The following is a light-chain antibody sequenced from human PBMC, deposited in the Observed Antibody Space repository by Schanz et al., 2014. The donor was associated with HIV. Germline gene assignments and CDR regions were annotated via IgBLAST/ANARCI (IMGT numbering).Light chain of an antibody. V-gene: IGLV2-14*03. CDR3: SSYTTTSTYV. Sequence: QSALTQPASVSGSPGQSITISCTGTSSDVGGYNYVSWYQQHPGKAPKLMIYDVTNRPSGVSNRFSGSKSGNTASLTISGLQAEDDGDYYCSSYTTTSTYVFGAGTKLTVL. CDR2: DVT. CDR1: SSDVGGYNY. J-gene: IGLJ1*01.